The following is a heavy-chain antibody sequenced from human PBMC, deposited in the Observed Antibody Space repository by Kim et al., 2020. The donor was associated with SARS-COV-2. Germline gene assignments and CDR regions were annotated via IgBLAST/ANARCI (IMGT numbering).Heavy chain of an antibody. CDR3: ARVGYDYVWGSYRDYYYYYGMDV. CDR1: GFTFSDYY. Sequence: GGSLRLSCAASGFTFSDYYMSWIRQAPGKVLEWVSYISSSSSYTNDADSVKGRFTISRDNAKNSLYLQMNSLRAEDTAVYYCARVGYDYVWGSYRDYYYYYGMDVWGQGTTVTVSS. D-gene: IGHD3-16*02. V-gene: IGHV3-11*05. J-gene: IGHJ6*02. CDR2: ISSSSSYT.